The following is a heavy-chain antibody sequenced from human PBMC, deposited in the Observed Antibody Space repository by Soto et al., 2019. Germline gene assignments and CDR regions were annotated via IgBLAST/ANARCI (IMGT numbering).Heavy chain of an antibody. J-gene: IGHJ1*01. Sequence: ASVKVSCKASGYTFTSYGISWVRQAPGQGLEWMGWISAYNGNTNYAQKLQGRVTMTTDTSTSTAYMEMRSLRSDDTAVYYCEYYSTSSITSCDAAGYFQHWGQGTLVTVSS. CDR2: ISAYNGNT. V-gene: IGHV1-18*01. CDR3: EYYSTSSITSCDAAGYFQH. CDR1: GYTFTSYG. D-gene: IGHD2-2*01.